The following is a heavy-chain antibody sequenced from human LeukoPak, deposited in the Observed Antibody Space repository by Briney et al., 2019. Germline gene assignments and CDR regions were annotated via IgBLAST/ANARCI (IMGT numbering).Heavy chain of an antibody. Sequence: GGSLRLSCAASGFTFSSYAMSWVRQAPGKGLEWVSAISGSGGSTYHADSVKGRFTISRDNSKNTLYLQMNSLRAEDTAVYYCAKREDYYDSSGYYYDAWGQGTLVTVSS. D-gene: IGHD3-22*01. V-gene: IGHV3-23*01. CDR2: ISGSGGST. J-gene: IGHJ4*02. CDR3: AKREDYYDSSGYYYDA. CDR1: GFTFSSYA.